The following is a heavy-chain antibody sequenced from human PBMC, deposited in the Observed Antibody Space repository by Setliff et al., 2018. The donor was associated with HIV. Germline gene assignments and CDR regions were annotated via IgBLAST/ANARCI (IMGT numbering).Heavy chain of an antibody. Sequence: SETLSLTCTVSGDSISNYYWSWIRQPPGKGLESIGFFHYSGTPIYNPSLESRVRISLDTSNNQFSLSLTSVTAADMAFYYCARLRVSSSSQTFDHWGQGILVTVSS. V-gene: IGHV4-59*01. J-gene: IGHJ4*02. CDR1: GDSISNYY. CDR3: ARLRVSSSSQTFDH. D-gene: IGHD6-6*01. CDR2: FHYSGTP.